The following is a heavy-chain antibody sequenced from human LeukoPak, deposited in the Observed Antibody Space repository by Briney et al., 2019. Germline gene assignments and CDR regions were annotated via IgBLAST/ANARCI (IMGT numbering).Heavy chain of an antibody. D-gene: IGHD6-19*01. CDR1: GGSISSYY. J-gene: IGHJ6*03. CDR3: ARVITVAYYMDV. Sequence: PSETLSLTCTVSGGSISSYYWSWLRQPPGKGLEWTGYIYYSGSTNYNPSLKSRVTISVDTSKNQFSLKLSSVTAADTAVYYCARVITVAYYMDVWGKGTTVTVSS. V-gene: IGHV4-59*01. CDR2: IYYSGST.